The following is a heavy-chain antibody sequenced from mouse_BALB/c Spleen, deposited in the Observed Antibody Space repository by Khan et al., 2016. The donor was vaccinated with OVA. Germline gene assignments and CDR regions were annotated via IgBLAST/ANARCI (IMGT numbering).Heavy chain of an antibody. CDR2: IYYSGSI. CDR3: ARDGNYMDY. Sequence: EVQLQESGPDLVKPSQSLSLTCTVTGYSITSGYSWHWIRQFPGNQLECVGYIYYSGSINYNPSLKSPISITLDTSKNPFFLQLNSVTTEDTATYYCARDGNYMDYWGQGTSVTVSS. J-gene: IGHJ4*01. CDR1: GYSITSGYS. D-gene: IGHD2-1*01. V-gene: IGHV3-1*02.